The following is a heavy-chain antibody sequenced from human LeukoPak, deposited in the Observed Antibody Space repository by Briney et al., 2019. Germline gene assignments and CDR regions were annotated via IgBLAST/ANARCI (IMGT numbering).Heavy chain of an antibody. D-gene: IGHD3-16*01. V-gene: IGHV1-2*02. Sequence: ASVKVSCKASGYTFTGYYMHWVRQAPGQGLEWMGWINPNSGGTNYAQKFQGRDTMTRDTSISTAYMELSRLRSDDTAVYYCARDPGFTFGGVGAFDIWGQGTMVTVSS. CDR2: INPNSGGT. J-gene: IGHJ3*02. CDR1: GYTFTGYY. CDR3: ARDPGFTFGGVGAFDI.